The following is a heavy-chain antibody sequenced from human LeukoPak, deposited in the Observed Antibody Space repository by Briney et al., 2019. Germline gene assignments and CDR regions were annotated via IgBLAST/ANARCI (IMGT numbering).Heavy chain of an antibody. CDR1: GYTLTELS. CDR2: FDPEDGET. CDR3: ATLSRYSGSRRRTYYFDY. Sequence: ASVKVSCKVSGYTLTELSMHWVRQAPGKGLEWMGGFDPEDGETIYAQKFQGRVTMTEDTSTDTAYMALSSLRSEDTAVYYCATLSRYSGSRRRTYYFDYWGQGTLVTVSS. J-gene: IGHJ4*02. D-gene: IGHD1-26*01. V-gene: IGHV1-24*01.